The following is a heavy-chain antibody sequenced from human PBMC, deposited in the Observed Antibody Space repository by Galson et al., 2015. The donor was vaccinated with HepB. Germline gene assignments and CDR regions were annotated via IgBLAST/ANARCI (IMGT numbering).Heavy chain of an antibody. V-gene: IGHV3-15*01. J-gene: IGHJ4*02. D-gene: IGHD2-15*01. Sequence: SLRLSCAASRFTFSNAWMSWVRQAPGKGLEWVGRIKSKTDGGTTDYAAPVKGRFTISRDDSKNTLYLQMNSLKTEDTAVYYCTTGYLGAYCSGGSCYSEVVDYWGQGTLVTVSS. CDR2: IKSKTDGGTT. CDR3: TTGYLGAYCSGGSCYSEVVDY. CDR1: RFTFSNAW.